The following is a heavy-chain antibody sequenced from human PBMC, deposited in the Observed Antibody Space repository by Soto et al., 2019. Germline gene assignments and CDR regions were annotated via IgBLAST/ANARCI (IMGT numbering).Heavy chain of an antibody. CDR1: GGSISSSSYY. J-gene: IGHJ6*04. V-gene: IGHV4-39*01. CDR2: IYYSGST. Sequence: PSETLSLTCTVSGGSISSSSYYWGWIRQPPGKGLEWIGSIYYSGSTYYNPSLKSRVTISVDTSKNQFSLKLSSVTAADTAVYYCARHAAPSAVRFLEGLLYYYYGMDFWGKGTTVPVSS. D-gene: IGHD3-3*01. CDR3: ARHAAPSAVRFLEGLLYYYYGMDF.